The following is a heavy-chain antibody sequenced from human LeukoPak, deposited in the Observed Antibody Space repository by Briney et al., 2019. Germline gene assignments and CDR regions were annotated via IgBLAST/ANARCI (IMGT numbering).Heavy chain of an antibody. J-gene: IGHJ5*02. V-gene: IGHV3-21*01. CDR1: GFTFSSYS. CDR2: ISSSSSYI. CDR3: ARDKVVVPAAIASRNWFDP. D-gene: IGHD2-2*01. Sequence: GGSLRLSCAASGFTFSSYSMSWVRQAPGKGLEWVSSISSSSSYIYYADSVKGRFTISRDNAKNSLYLQMNSLRAEDTAVYYCARDKVVVPAAIASRNWFDPWGQGTLVTVSS.